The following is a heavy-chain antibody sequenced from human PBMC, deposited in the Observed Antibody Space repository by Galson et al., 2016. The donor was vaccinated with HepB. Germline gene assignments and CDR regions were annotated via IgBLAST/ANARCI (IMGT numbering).Heavy chain of an antibody. Sequence: TLYLTCNISGDVVSNTDSFWTWIRQAPGKGLEWVGHIHYSGATSYNPSLRSRVAMSLDSPKNELSLRLISVTSADTAVYFCVRDRAQQYPDTFFYGLDVWGKGTTVTVSS. CDR2: IHYSGAT. D-gene: IGHD2/OR15-2a*01. J-gene: IGHJ6*04. CDR3: VRDRAQQYPDTFFYGLDV. V-gene: IGHV4-30-4*01. CDR1: GDVVSNTDSF.